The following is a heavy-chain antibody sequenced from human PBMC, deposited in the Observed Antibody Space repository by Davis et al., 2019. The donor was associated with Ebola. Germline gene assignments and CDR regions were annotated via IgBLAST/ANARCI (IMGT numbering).Heavy chain of an antibody. J-gene: IGHJ6*02. Sequence: ESLKISCAASGFTFSSYWMSWVRQAPGKGLEWVANIKQDGSEKYYVDSVKGRFTISRDNAKNSLYLQMNSLRAEDTAVYYCARASGFAYYYYGMDVWGQGTTVTVSS. D-gene: IGHD5-12*01. CDR1: GFTFSSYW. CDR3: ARASGFAYYYYGMDV. V-gene: IGHV3-7*03. CDR2: IKQDGSEK.